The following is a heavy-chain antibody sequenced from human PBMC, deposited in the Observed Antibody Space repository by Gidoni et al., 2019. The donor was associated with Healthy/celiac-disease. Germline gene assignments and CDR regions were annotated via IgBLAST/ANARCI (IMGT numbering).Heavy chain of an antibody. V-gene: IGHV1-18*01. Sequence: QVQLAQSGAEVKKPGASVKVSCKASGYNFTRNGISWVRQAPGQGLEVVGWISTYNGITNYAQKLQGRVTLTTDTSTSTVYIELRSLRSDDTAVYYCAREKKFVLLPTAIRYYHYGMDVWGQGTTVTVSS. CDR1: GYNFTRNG. CDR3: AREKKFVLLPTAIRYYHYGMDV. D-gene: IGHD2-2*01. J-gene: IGHJ6*02. CDR2: ISTYNGIT.